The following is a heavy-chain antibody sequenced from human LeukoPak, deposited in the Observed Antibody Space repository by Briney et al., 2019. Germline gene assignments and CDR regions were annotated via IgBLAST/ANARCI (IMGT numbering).Heavy chain of an antibody. CDR1: GGSISSGGYY. Sequence: SETLSLTCTVSGGSISSGGYYWSWLRQPPGKGLEWIGFIYYSGSANYNPSLRSRVSISVDTSKNQFPLKLTSVTAADTAVYYCASTGVVATSYFFDYWGHGTLVTVSS. CDR3: ASTGVVATSYFFDY. D-gene: IGHD5-12*01. J-gene: IGHJ4*01. CDR2: IYYSGSA. V-gene: IGHV4-61*08.